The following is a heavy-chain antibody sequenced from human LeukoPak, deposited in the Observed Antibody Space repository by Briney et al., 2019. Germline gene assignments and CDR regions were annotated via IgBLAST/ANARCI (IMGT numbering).Heavy chain of an antibody. J-gene: IGHJ3*02. CDR3: ARAGGYYDSSGYLDAFDI. CDR1: GFTFSSYA. V-gene: IGHV3-23*01. CDR2: ISGSGGST. Sequence: GGSLRLSCAASGFTFSSYAMSWVRQAPGKGLEWVSAISGSGGSTYYADSVKGRFTISRDNSKNTLYLQMNSLRAEDTAVYYCARAGGYYDSSGYLDAFDIWDQGTMVTVSS. D-gene: IGHD3-22*01.